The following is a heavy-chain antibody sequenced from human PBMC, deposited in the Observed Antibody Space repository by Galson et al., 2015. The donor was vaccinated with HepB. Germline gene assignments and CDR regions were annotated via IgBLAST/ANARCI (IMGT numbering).Heavy chain of an antibody. V-gene: IGHV5-51*01. J-gene: IGHJ4*02. D-gene: IGHD2-15*01. CDR3: ARTGGFLEYCSAAACSPHPFDS. CDR1: GYSFTSYW. Sequence: QSGAEVKKPGESLKISCKGSGYSFTSYWIGWVRQMPGKGLEWMGIIYPGDSDTRYSPSFQGHVTISADKSISTAYLQWSSLKASDTAMYYCARTGGFLEYCSAAACSPHPFDSWGQGTLVTVSS. CDR2: IYPGDSDT.